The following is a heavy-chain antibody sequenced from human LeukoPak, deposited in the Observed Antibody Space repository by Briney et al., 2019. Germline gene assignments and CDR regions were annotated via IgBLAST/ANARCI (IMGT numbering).Heavy chain of an antibody. CDR1: GYSISSGSY. CDR3: ARDKKLSPRVYFYYMDV. Sequence: SETLSLTCTVSGYSISSGSYWGWIRQPPGKGLEWIANIYHSGSTYYTPSLKSRVTISVDKSKNQFSLKLSSVTAADTAVYYCARDKKLSPRVYFYYMDVWGKGTTVTVSS. J-gene: IGHJ6*03. D-gene: IGHD2-15*01. CDR2: IYHSGST. V-gene: IGHV4-38-2*02.